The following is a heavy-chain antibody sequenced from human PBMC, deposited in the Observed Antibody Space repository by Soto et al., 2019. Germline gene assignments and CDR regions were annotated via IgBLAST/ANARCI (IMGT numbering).Heavy chain of an antibody. J-gene: IGHJ6*02. V-gene: IGHV3-23*01. CDR1: GFTFTTYA. Sequence: GGSLRLSCAASGFTFTTYAMSWVRQAPGKGLDWVSSISGSGDNTYYADSVKGRFTISRDSSKNTLYLQMNSLRAEDTAVYYCAKRAGYSSGYYGMDVWGQGTTVTVSS. CDR2: ISGSGDNT. D-gene: IGHD6-19*01. CDR3: AKRAGYSSGYYGMDV.